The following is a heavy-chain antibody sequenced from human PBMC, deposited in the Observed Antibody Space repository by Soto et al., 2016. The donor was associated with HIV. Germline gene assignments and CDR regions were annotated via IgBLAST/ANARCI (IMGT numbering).Heavy chain of an antibody. D-gene: IGHD2-21*01. J-gene: IGHJ6*03. V-gene: IGHV4-31*03. CDR2: FYYSGST. CDR1: GGSISSGDYY. Sequence: VQLKESGPGLVKPAETLTLTCTVSGGSISSGDYYWTWIRQHPGRAWSGLDTFYYSGSTYYNPSLRSRVTISIERSKNHFSLILTSVSAADTAVYYCARRPLSPYSKXGIDVWGRRDHGHRLL. CDR3: ARRPLSPYSKXGIDV.